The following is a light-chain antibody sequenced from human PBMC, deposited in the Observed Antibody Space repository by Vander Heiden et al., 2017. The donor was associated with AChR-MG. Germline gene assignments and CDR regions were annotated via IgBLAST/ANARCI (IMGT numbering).Light chain of an antibody. Sequence: SYVLTQTSSVSVAPGQTASITCGGKRIGHKSVHWYRQRPGQAPMLVLFDDKNRPSGIPERFSGSNTGNTATLTISRVEAGDEADYFCQVWDSDGDHPVFGGGTQLTVL. CDR2: DDK. V-gene: IGLV3-21*02. CDR1: RIGHKS. CDR3: QVWDSDGDHPV. J-gene: IGLJ3*02.